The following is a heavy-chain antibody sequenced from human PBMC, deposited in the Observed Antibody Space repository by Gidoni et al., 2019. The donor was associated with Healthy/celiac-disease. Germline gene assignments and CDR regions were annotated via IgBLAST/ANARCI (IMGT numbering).Heavy chain of an antibody. Sequence: QLQLQESGPGLVKPSETLSLTCTVSGGSISSSSYYWGWIRQPPGKGLEWIGSIYYSGSTYYNPSLKSRVTISVDTSKNQFSLKLSSVTAADTAVYYCARQVQGVVVTAQFDYWGQGTLVTVSS. CDR1: GGSISSSSYY. D-gene: IGHD2-21*02. J-gene: IGHJ4*02. CDR3: ARQVQGVVVTAQFDY. V-gene: IGHV4-39*01. CDR2: IYYSGST.